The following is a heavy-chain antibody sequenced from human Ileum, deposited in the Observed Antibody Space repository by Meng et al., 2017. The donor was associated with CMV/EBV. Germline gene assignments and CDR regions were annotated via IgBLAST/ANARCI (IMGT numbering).Heavy chain of an antibody. CDR2: TYYRSKWYN. V-gene: IGHV6-1*01. CDR3: ARENGYEWYFDF. CDR1: VVRCSSIGAI. Sequence: QQSSSGRVNPSQASSLACSNSVVRCSSIGAIWNWIRQSPSRGLEWLGKTYYRSKWYNDYAPSVKSRITVKPDTSKNQFSLQLNSVTPEDTAVYYCARENGYEWYFDFWGRGTLVTVSS. J-gene: IGHJ2*01. D-gene: IGHD6-13*01.